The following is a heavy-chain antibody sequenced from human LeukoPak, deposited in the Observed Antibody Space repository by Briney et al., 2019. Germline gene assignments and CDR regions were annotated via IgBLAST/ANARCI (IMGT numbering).Heavy chain of an antibody. CDR2: ISAYNGNT. J-gene: IGHJ4*02. CDR3: ARSTYYDILTGYYGTFDY. CDR1: GYTFTSYG. D-gene: IGHD3-9*01. Sequence: ASVKVSCKASGYTFTSYGISWVRQAPGQGLEWIGWISAYNGNTNYAQKLQGRVTMTTDTSASTAYMELSSLRSEDTAVYYCARSTYYDILTGYYGTFDYWGQGTLVTVSS. V-gene: IGHV1-18*01.